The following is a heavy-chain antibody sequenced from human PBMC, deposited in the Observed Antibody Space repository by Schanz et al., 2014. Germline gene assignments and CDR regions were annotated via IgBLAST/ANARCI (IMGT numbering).Heavy chain of an antibody. CDR1: GFSFSRSG. CDR2: ISSDETVT. V-gene: IGHV3-30*18. Sequence: QLVESGGGVVQPGTSLRLSCTISGFSFSRSGMHWVRQAPGKGLEWVAVISSDETVTYYVDSVKGRFTISRDNSKNTLYLQMSSLKTEDTAVYYCAKIGYGGLLNYYIDHWGQGTLVTVSS. J-gene: IGHJ4*02. CDR3: AKIGYGGLLNYYIDH. D-gene: IGHD3-16*01.